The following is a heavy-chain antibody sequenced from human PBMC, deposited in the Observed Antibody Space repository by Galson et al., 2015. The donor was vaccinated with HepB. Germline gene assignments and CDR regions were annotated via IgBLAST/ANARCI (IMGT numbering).Heavy chain of an antibody. J-gene: IGHJ4*02. D-gene: IGHD1-1*01. CDR2: IKSKRDGGTL. CDR1: GFTFSDAW. Sequence: SLRLSCAASGFTFSDAWMNWVRQAPGKGLEWVGRIKSKRDGGTLDYAVPVQGRFTISRDDSKNMVHLQMNSLRTEDTAVYYCTTALYDWNDENYWGQGTLVTVSS. CDR3: TTALYDWNDENY. V-gene: IGHV3-15*01.